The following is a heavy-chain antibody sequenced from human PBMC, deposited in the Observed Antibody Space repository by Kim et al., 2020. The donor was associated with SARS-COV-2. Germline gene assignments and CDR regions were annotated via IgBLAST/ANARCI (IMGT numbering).Heavy chain of an antibody. CDR2: IYSGGST. J-gene: IGHJ6*02. Sequence: GGSLRLSCAASGFTVSSNYMSWVRQAPGKGLEWVSVIYSGGSTYYADSVKGRFTISRHNSKNTLYLQMNSLRAEDTAVYYCARDRNPSYGQEYYYYYGMDVWGQGTTVTVSS. D-gene: IGHD5-18*01. CDR1: GFTVSSNY. V-gene: IGHV3-53*04. CDR3: ARDRNPSYGQEYYYYYGMDV.